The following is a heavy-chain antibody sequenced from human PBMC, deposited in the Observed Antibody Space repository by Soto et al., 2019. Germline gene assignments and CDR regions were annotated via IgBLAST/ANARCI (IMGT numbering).Heavy chain of an antibody. J-gene: IGHJ5*02. CDR3: ARELPLRMNVVVPAARARCIDP. V-gene: IGHV1-18*01. CDR1: GYTFTSYG. D-gene: IGHD2-2*01. CDR2: ISAYNGNT. Sequence: GASVKVSCKASGYTFTSYGISWVRQAPGQGLEWMGWISAYNGNTNYAQKLQGRVTMTTDTSTSTAYMELRSLRSDDTAVYYCARELPLRMNVVVPAARARCIDPWGQGTLVTVSS.